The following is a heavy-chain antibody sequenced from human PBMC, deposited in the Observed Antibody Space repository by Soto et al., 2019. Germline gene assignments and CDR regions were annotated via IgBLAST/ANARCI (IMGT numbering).Heavy chain of an antibody. Sequence: ASVKVSCKASGYTFTSYGISWVRQAPGQGLEWTGWISAYNGNTNYAQKLQGRVTMTTDTSTSTAYMELRSLRSDDTAVYYCARDRYYDSSGYTKAMDVWGQGTTVTVSS. CDR2: ISAYNGNT. V-gene: IGHV1-18*01. CDR3: ARDRYYDSSGYTKAMDV. J-gene: IGHJ6*02. CDR1: GYTFTSYG. D-gene: IGHD3-22*01.